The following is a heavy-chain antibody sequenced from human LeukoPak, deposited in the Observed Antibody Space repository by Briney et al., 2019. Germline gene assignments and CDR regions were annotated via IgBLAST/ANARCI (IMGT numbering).Heavy chain of an antibody. Sequence: ASVKVSCKASGYTFTSYYMHWVRQAPGQGLEWMGIINPSGGSTSYAQKFQGRVTMTRDMSTSTVYMELSSLRSEDTAVYYCARDRAYDSSGFSLGYYYMDVWGKGTTVTVSS. D-gene: IGHD3-22*01. CDR3: ARDRAYDSSGFSLGYYYMDV. J-gene: IGHJ6*03. V-gene: IGHV1-46*01. CDR2: INPSGGST. CDR1: GYTFTSYY.